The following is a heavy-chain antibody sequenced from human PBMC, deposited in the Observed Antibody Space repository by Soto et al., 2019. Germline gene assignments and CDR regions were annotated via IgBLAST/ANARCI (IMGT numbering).Heavy chain of an antibody. V-gene: IGHV4-31*03. CDR3: ARIVNDYSNYPKPFDY. Sequence: SETLSLTCTVSGGSISSGGYYWSWIRQHPGKGLEWIGYIYYSGSTYYNPSLKSRVTISVDTSKNQFSLKLSSVTAADTAVYYCARIVNDYSNYPKPFDYWGQGTLVTVSS. CDR1: GGSISSGGYY. D-gene: IGHD4-4*01. CDR2: IYYSGST. J-gene: IGHJ4*02.